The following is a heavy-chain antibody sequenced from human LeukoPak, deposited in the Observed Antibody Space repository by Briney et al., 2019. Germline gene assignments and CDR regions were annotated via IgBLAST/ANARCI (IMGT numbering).Heavy chain of an antibody. D-gene: IGHD3-10*01. V-gene: IGHV1-8*01. CDR2: MNPNSGNT. Sequence: ASVKVSCKASGYTFTSYDINWVRQASGQGLEWMGWMNPNSGNTGYAQKFQGRVTMTRNTSISTAYMELSSLRSEDTAVYYCARNGDMVRGVMRYNWFDPWGQGTLVTVSS. CDR1: GYTFTSYD. CDR3: ARNGDMVRGVMRYNWFDP. J-gene: IGHJ5*02.